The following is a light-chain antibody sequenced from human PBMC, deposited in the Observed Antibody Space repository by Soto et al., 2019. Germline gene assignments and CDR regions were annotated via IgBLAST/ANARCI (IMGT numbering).Light chain of an antibody. J-gene: IGKJ4*01. CDR3: QQYNKWPLT. Sequence: EIVMTQSPATLSVSPGEKATLSCRASQSVANNLAWYQQKPGQAPRRVIYFASTRATGIPARFSGSGSGTEFTLTISSLQSEDFAVYYCQQYNKWPLTFGGGTKVETK. V-gene: IGKV3-15*01. CDR1: QSVANN. CDR2: FAS.